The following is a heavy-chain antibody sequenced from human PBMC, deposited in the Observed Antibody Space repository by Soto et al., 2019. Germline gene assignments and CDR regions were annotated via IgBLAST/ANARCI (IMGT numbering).Heavy chain of an antibody. CDR3: ARADYGSSGYAYDL. J-gene: IGHJ5*02. CDR1: GGSISSYY. Sequence: SEALSLTCTVSGGSISSYYWSWIRQPPGKGLEWIGYIYYSGSTNYNPSLKSRVTISVDTSKNQFSLKLSSVTAADTAVYYCARADYGSSGYAYDLWGQGTLDIVYS. D-gene: IGHD3-22*01. CDR2: IYYSGST. V-gene: IGHV4-59*01.